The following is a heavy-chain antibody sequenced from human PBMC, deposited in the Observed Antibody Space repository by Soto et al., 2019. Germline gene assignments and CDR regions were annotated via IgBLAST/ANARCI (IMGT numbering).Heavy chain of an antibody. Sequence: QLQLQESGSGLVKPSQTLSLTCAVSGGSISSGGYSWSWIRQPPGKGLEWIGYIYHSGSTYYNPSLKSRVPISVDRSKKQFSLKLSSVTAADTAVYYWAAGGGLPRYYWGQGTLVTVSS. CDR2: IYHSGST. CDR1: GGSISSGGYS. CDR3: AAGGGLPRYY. V-gene: IGHV4-30-2*01. J-gene: IGHJ4*02. D-gene: IGHD5-12*01.